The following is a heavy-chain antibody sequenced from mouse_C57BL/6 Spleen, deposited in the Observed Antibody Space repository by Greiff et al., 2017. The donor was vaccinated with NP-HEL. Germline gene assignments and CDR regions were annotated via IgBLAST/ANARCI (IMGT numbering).Heavy chain of an antibody. D-gene: IGHD1-1*01. V-gene: IGHV1-18*01. CDR3: ARSPLLRSYYFDY. J-gene: IGHJ2*01. Sequence: VQLQQSGPELVKPGASVKIPCKASGYTFTDYNMDWVKQSHGKSLEWIGDINPNNGGTIYNQKFKGKATLTVDKSSSTAYMELRSLTSEDTAVYYCARSPLLRSYYFDYWGQGTTLTVSS. CDR2: INPNNGGT. CDR1: GYTFTDYN.